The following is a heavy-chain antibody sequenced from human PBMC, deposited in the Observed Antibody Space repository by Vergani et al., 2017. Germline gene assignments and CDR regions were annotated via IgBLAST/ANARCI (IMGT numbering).Heavy chain of an antibody. D-gene: IGHD4-17*01. V-gene: IGHV3-74*01. Sequence: EVQLVESGGGLVQPGGSLRLSCAASGFTFSSYWMHWVRQAPGKGLVWVSRINSDGSSTSYADSVKGRFTISRDNAKNSLYLQMNSLRAEDTAVYYCARNYGDYGYYFDYWGQGTLVTVSS. CDR1: GFTFSSYW. J-gene: IGHJ4*02. CDR2: INSDGSST. CDR3: ARNYGDYGYYFDY.